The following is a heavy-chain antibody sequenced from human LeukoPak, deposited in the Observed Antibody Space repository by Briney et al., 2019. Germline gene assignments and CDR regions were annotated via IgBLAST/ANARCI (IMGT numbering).Heavy chain of an antibody. D-gene: IGHD6-13*01. CDR1: GGSVSSTTYY. Sequence: SETLSLTCTVSGGSVSSTTYYWGWIRQPPGKGLEWIGSIYSSGSAFYNPPLKSRVTISVDRSKSQFSLRLRSVTAADTAVYYCAREGSDHSSSWPSSWFDPWGQRTLVTVSS. V-gene: IGHV4-39*07. CDR2: IYSSGSA. J-gene: IGHJ5*02. CDR3: AREGSDHSSSWPSSWFDP.